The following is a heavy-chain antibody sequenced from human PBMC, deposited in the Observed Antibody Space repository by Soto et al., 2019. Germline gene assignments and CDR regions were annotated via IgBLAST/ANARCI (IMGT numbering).Heavy chain of an antibody. Sequence: QVQLVESGGGLVKPGGSLRLSCAASGFTFSDYYMSWIRQAPGKGLEWVSYISSSGSTIYYADSVKGRFTISRDNAKNYLYLQMNSLRAEDTAVYYCARLDGNDYDSSGYYYYYYGMDVWGQGTTVTVSS. V-gene: IGHV3-11*01. CDR1: GFTFSDYY. J-gene: IGHJ6*02. CDR2: ISSSGSTI. CDR3: ARLDGNDYDSSGYYYYYYGMDV. D-gene: IGHD3-22*01.